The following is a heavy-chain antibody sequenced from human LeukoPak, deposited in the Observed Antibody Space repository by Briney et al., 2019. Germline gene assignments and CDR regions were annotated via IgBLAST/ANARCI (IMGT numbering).Heavy chain of an antibody. D-gene: IGHD3-3*01. CDR3: AKELRFLEWSLYYYYGMDV. CDR1: GFTFSSYG. V-gene: IGHV3-30*18. Sequence: GGSLRLSCAASGFTFSSYGMHWVRQAPGKGLEWVAVISYDGSNKYYADSVKGRFTISRDNSKNTLYLQMNSLRAEDTAVYYCAKELRFLEWSLYYYYGMDVWGQGTTVTVSS. CDR2: ISYDGSNK. J-gene: IGHJ6*02.